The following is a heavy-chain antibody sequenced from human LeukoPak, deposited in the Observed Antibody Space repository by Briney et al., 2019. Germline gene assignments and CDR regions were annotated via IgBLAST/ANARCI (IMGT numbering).Heavy chain of an antibody. CDR1: GGSISSYY. V-gene: IGHV4-4*09. Sequence: TTSETLSLTCTVSGGSISSYYWSWIRQPPGKGLEWIGYIYTSGSTNYNPSLKCRVTISVDTSKNQFSLKLSSVTAADTAVYYCARLWRSSSSPVVYWGQGTLVTVSS. J-gene: IGHJ4*02. CDR2: IYTSGST. D-gene: IGHD6-6*01. CDR3: ARLWRSSSSPVVY.